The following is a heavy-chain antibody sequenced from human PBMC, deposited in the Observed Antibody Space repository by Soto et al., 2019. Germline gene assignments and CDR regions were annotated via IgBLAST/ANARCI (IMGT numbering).Heavy chain of an antibody. CDR3: AKGRASDCPGCTQDY. J-gene: IGHJ4*02. V-gene: IGHV3-48*01. Sequence: GGSLRLSCAASGFTFSSYSMHWVRQAPGKGLEWVSYISSSSTIYYADSVKGRFTISRDNSKNTLYLQMNSLRAEDTAVYYCAKGRASDCPGCTQDYWGQGTLVTVS. D-gene: IGHD2-21*02. CDR1: GFTFSSYS. CDR2: ISSSSTI.